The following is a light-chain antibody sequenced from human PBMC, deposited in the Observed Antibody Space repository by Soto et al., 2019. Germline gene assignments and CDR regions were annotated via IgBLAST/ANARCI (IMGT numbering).Light chain of an antibody. CDR1: RIVHRN. CDR3: QPYNNWPRA. CDR2: GAS. Sequence: EIVMTQSPAALSVSPGDRATLSCRAGRIVHRNVAWYQHNPGQPPRLLIFGASIRATDIPDRFSGSGSGTDFTLTISSLQSEDFAVYYCQPYNNWPRAFGQGTKWIS. J-gene: IGKJ1*01. V-gene: IGKV3-15*01.